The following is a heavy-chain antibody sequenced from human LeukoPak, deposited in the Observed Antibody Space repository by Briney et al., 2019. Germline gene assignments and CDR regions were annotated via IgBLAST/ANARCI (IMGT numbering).Heavy chain of an antibody. CDR3: ARVDMDYYGSGSYPLDY. D-gene: IGHD3-10*01. CDR2: INPNSGGT. J-gene: IGHJ4*02. CDR1: GYTFTSYY. V-gene: IGHV1-2*02. Sequence: ASVKVSCKASGYTFTSYYMHWVRQAPGQGREWMGWINPNSGGTNYAQKLQGGVTMTRDTSISTAYMELSRLRSDDTAVYYCARVDMDYYGSGSYPLDYWGQGTLVTVSS.